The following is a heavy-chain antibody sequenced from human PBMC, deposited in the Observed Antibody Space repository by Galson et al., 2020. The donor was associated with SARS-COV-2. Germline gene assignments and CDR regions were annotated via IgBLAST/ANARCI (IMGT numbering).Heavy chain of an antibody. Sequence: ESGPTLVKPTQTLTLTCTFSGFSLSTTGMCVSWIRQPPANALEWLARIDWDDDKYYSTSLKTRLTISKDTSKNQVVLTMTNMDPVDTATYYCARITVAGLGFDYWGQGTLVTVSS. V-gene: IGHV2-70*11. CDR2: IDWDDDK. D-gene: IGHD6-19*01. CDR3: ARITVAGLGFDY. CDR1: GFSLSTTGMC. J-gene: IGHJ4*02.